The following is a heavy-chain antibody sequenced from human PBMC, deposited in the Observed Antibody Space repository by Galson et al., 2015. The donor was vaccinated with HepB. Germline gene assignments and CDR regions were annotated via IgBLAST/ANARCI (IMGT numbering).Heavy chain of an antibody. V-gene: IGHV3-74*01. D-gene: IGHD2-21*02. CDR2: TNGDGSSS. CDR3: VRGCGGDTCYGYY. Sequence: SLRLSCAASGFTFSNYWMHWVRQAPGKGLVWVSTTNGDGSSSNYADSVRGRFTISRDNAKNSLHLQMDSLRADDTAVYYCVRGCGGDTCYGYYWGQGMLVTVSS. J-gene: IGHJ4*02. CDR1: GFTFSNYW.